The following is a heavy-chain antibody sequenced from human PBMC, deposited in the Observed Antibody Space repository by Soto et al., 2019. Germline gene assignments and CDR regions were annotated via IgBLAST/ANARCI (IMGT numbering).Heavy chain of an antibody. Sequence: QGQLQESGPGLVKPSGTLSLTCAFSGGSISSSNWWSWVRQPPVKGLERIGEIYNSGIANYNPSLKSRLTISVDKSKNEFSLKLSSVTAADTAVYYCARPWGGSHWFDPWGQGTLVTVSS. J-gene: IGHJ5*02. D-gene: IGHD5-12*01. CDR3: ARPWGGSHWFDP. CDR2: IYNSGIA. CDR1: GGSISSSNW. V-gene: IGHV4-4*02.